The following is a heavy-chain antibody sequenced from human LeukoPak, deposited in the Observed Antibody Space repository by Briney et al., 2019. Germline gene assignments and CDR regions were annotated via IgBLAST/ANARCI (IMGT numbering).Heavy chain of an antibody. J-gene: IGHJ4*02. CDR3: AKDVERRRDGYNLGY. V-gene: IGHV4-31*03. CDR1: GGSISSGGYY. Sequence: SQTLSLTCTVSGGSISSGGYYWSWIRQHPGKGLEWIGYIYYSGSTYYNPSLKSRVTISVDTSKNQFSLKLSSVTAADTAVYYCAKDVERRRDGYNLGYWGQGTLVTVSS. D-gene: IGHD5-24*01. CDR2: IYYSGST.